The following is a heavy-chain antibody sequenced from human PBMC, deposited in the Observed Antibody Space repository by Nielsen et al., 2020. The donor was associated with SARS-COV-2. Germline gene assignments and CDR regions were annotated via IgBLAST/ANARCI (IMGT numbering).Heavy chain of an antibody. D-gene: IGHD3-22*01. CDR2: IGAIDGST. CDR1: GFPFMRYA. J-gene: IGHJ4*02. V-gene: IGHV3-23*01. CDR3: ARDGDYDSSDYR. Sequence: GESLKISCAASGFPFMRYAMSWVRQAPGKGLEWVSSIGAIDGSTNYADSVKGRFTISRDNAKNSLYLQMNSLRAEDTAVYYCARDGDYDSSDYRWGQGTLVTVSS.